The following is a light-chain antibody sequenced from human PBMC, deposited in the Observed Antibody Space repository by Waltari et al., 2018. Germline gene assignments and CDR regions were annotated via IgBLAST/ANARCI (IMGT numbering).Light chain of an antibody. CDR3: AVWDDSLSGAV. V-gene: IGLV1-47*01. CDR2: TNV. Sequence: QSVLSQPPSASGTPGQRGTISCSGGPATIDNNYVYWYQLLPGPAPKLLIYTNVQRPSRVPERFSASKSGTSASLAISGLRSEDDGDYYCAVWDDSLSGAVFGGGTKLTVL. CDR1: PATIDNNY. J-gene: IGLJ3*02.